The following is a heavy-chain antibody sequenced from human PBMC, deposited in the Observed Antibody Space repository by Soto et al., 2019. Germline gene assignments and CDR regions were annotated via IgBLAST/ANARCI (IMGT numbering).Heavy chain of an antibody. Sequence: QVQVLQSGPEVKRPGASVTVSCKTSGYTFSTSGISWVRQAPGQGLEWVGWIRPDNGNRKSAQRLQGRVTLTTDTSASTAYMELRSLTSDDTATYYCAIWSNWNPLYYRGMDVWGQGTTVTVSS. J-gene: IGHJ6*02. CDR3: AIWSNWNPLYYRGMDV. V-gene: IGHV1-18*01. CDR2: IRPDNGNR. D-gene: IGHD1-20*01. CDR1: GYTFSTSG.